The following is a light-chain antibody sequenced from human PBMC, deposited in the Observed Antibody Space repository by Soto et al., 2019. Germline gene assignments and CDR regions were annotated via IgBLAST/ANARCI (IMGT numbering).Light chain of an antibody. J-gene: IGLJ1*01. CDR1: SSDIGSYNL. CDR3: CSYAGSSTLVV. V-gene: IGLV2-23*03. CDR2: EGN. Sequence: QSALTQPASVSGSPGQSITISCTGTSSDIGSYNLVSWYQQHPGKAPKLMIYEGNKRPSGVSNRFSGSKSGNTASLTISGLQTEDEANYYCCSYAGSSTLVVFGTGTKLTVL.